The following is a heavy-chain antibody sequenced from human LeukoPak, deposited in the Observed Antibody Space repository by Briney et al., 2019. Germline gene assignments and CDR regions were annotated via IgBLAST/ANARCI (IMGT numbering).Heavy chain of an antibody. Sequence: PGGSLRLSCAASGFTFSSYSMNWVRQAPGKGLEWVSSISSSSSYIYYADSVKGRFTISRDNAKNSLYLQMNSLRAEDTAVYYCARVDSSWYPFDYWGQGTLVTVSS. V-gene: IGHV3-21*04. CDR2: ISSSSSYI. J-gene: IGHJ4*02. CDR3: ARVDSSWYPFDY. D-gene: IGHD6-13*01. CDR1: GFTFSSYS.